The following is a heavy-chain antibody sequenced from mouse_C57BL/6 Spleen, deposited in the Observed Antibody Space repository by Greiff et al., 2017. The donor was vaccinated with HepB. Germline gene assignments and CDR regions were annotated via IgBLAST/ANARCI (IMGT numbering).Heavy chain of an antibody. J-gene: IGHJ3*01. D-gene: IGHD2-1*01. V-gene: IGHV1-69*01. CDR1: GYTFTSYW. Sequence: VQLQQPGAELVMPGASVKLSCKASGYTFTSYWMHWVKQRPGQGLEWIGEIDPSDSYTNYNQKFKGKSTLTVDKSSSTAYMQLSSLTSEDSAVYYCARRGTYGNYWFAYWGQGTLVTVSA. CDR3: ARRGTYGNYWFAY. CDR2: IDPSDSYT.